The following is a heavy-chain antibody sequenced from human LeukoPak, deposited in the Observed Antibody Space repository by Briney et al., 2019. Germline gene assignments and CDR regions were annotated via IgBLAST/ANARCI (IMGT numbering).Heavy chain of an antibody. Sequence: SETLSLTCTVSGDSISSYYWSWIRQPPGKGLEWIGHIYYSGSTSYNPSLKSRVSISVDTSKNQFSLKLSSVTAADTAVYYCARDYNPTNFRGQGTLVTVSS. CDR1: GDSISSYY. CDR3: ARDYNPTNF. CDR2: IYYSGST. J-gene: IGHJ4*02. V-gene: IGHV4-59*01. D-gene: IGHD1-1*01.